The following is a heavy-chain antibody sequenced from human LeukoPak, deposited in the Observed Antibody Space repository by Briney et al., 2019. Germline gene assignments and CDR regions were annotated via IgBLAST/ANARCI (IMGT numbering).Heavy chain of an antibody. CDR1: GFTFSSYA. V-gene: IGHV3-23*01. D-gene: IGHD2-8*01. CDR2: ISGSGGST. J-gene: IGHJ3*01. Sequence: PGGSLRLSCAASGFTFSSYAMSWVRQAPGKGLEWVSAISGSGGSTYYADSVKGRFTISRDNFKNTLYLQMNSPRAEDTAVYYCAKDQFPRNGVYDAIDVWGQGKMVTVSS. CDR3: AKDQFPRNGVYDAIDV.